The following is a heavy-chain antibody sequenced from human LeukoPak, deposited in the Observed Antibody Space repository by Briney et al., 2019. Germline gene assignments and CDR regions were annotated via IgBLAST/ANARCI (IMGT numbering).Heavy chain of an antibody. Sequence: GGSLRLSCVASEFTFNNAWMSWVRQTPGKGLEWVGRIKSKTDGGTTDYAAPVKGRFTISRDDSKTTLYLQMKSLKTEDTAVYYCTTGLEGTTSVGYWGQGTLVTVSS. CDR2: IKSKTDGGTT. D-gene: IGHD4-17*01. J-gene: IGHJ4*02. V-gene: IGHV3-15*01. CDR1: EFTFNNAW. CDR3: TTGLEGTTSVGY.